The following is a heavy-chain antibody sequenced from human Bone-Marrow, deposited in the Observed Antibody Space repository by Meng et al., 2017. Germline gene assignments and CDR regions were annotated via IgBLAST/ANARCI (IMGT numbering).Heavy chain of an antibody. CDR2: ILHGGKNE. V-gene: IGHV3-30*01. J-gene: IGHJ6*02. CDR1: GFTPSSYV. CDR3: ARDRKWDYGDYHYYYGMDV. D-gene: IGHD4-17*01. Sequence: GGSLRPSCGASGFTPSSYVTHWVRHAPGKGLEWVAVILHGGKNENYADFVKGRFTISRDNSVNTVYLQLNSLRPEDTAVYYCARDRKWDYGDYHYYYGMDVWGQGTTVTVSS.